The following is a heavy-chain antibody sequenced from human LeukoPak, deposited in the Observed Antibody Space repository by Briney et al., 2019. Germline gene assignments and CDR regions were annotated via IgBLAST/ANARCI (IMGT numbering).Heavy chain of an antibody. CDR1: GFTFSSYS. D-gene: IGHD6-19*01. V-gene: IGHV3-48*04. J-gene: IGHJ6*02. Sequence: GGSLRLSCAASGFTFSSYSMNWVRQAPGKGLEWVSYISSSSSTIYYADSVKGRYTISRDNAKNSLYLQMNSLRAEDTAVYYCARGDGSSGWFYYYGMDVWGQGTTVTVSS. CDR3: ARGDGSSGWFYYYGMDV. CDR2: ISSSSSTI.